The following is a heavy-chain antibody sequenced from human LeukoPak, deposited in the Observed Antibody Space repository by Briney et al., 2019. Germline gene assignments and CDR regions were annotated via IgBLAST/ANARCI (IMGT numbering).Heavy chain of an antibody. J-gene: IGHJ5*02. D-gene: IGHD3-3*01. V-gene: IGHV4-34*01. Sequence: GSLRLSCAASGFTVSSNYMSWVRQAPGKGLEWIGEINHSGSTNYNPFLKSRITISVDTSKNQFSLKLRSVTAADTAVYYCAREAILGSYNWFDPWGQGTLVTVSS. CDR2: INHSGST. CDR3: AREAILGSYNWFDP. CDR1: GFTVSSNY.